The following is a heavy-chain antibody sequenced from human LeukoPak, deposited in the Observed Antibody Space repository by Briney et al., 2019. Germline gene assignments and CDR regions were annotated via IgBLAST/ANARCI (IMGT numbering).Heavy chain of an antibody. J-gene: IGHJ4*02. CDR2: ISDSGGST. D-gene: IGHD3-22*01. V-gene: IGHV3-23*01. CDR3: ARDTPHYYDSSGYII. Sequence: GGSLRLSCVASGFTFSDYAMSWVRQAPGKGLEWVSGISDSGGSTYYADSVKGRCTISRDNSKNTVSLQMNNLRAEDTAVYFCARDTPHYYDSSGYIIWGQGTLVTVSS. CDR1: GFTFSDYA.